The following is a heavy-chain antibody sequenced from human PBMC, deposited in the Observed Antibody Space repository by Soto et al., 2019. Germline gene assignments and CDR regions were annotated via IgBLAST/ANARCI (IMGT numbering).Heavy chain of an antibody. J-gene: IGHJ4*02. D-gene: IGHD6-6*01. CDR2: ISGSGGST. V-gene: IGHV3-23*01. CDR3: AKDHLGFASIAARPLDY. Sequence: EVQLLESGGGLVQPGGSLRLSCAASGFTFSSYAMSWVRQAPGKGLEWVSAISGSGGSTYYADSVKGRFTISRDNSKNTLYLQMNSLRAEDTAVYYCAKDHLGFASIAARPLDYWGQGTLVTVSS. CDR1: GFTFSSYA.